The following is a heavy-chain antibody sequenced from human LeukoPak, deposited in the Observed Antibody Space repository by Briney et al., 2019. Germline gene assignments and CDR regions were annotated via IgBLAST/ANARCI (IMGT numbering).Heavy chain of an antibody. CDR2: INSDAYRI. Sequence: QPGGSLRLSCAASGFTFSGYWMHWVRQAPGRGRVWVSRINSDAYRITYADSVKGRFTISRDNAKNTLYLQMSSLIAEDTAVYFCTRAGYSSGFDSWGQGTLVTVSS. D-gene: IGHD6-19*01. V-gene: IGHV3-74*03. CDR3: TRAGYSSGFDS. CDR1: GFTFSGYW. J-gene: IGHJ5*01.